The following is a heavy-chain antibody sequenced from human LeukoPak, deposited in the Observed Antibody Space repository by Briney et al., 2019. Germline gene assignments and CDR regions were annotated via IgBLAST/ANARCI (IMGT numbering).Heavy chain of an antibody. D-gene: IGHD3-10*01. CDR1: GGSFSGYY. V-gene: IGHV4-34*11. J-gene: IGHJ6*03. CDR2: IYYSGST. CDR3: AREVPLDIYYYYYMDV. Sequence: SETLSLTCAVYGGSFSGYYWSWIRQPPGKGLEWIGYIYYSGSTNYNPSLKSRVTISVDTSKNQFSLKLSSVTAADTAVYYCAREVPLDIYYYYYMDVWGKGTTVTVSS.